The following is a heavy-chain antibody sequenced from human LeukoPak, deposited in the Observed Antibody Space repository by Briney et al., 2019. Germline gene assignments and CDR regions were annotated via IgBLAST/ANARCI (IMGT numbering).Heavy chain of an antibody. CDR1: GGSISSYY. Sequence: PSETLSLTRTVSGGSISSYYWSWIRQPPGKGLEWIGYIYYSGSTNYNPSLKSRATISVDTSKNQFSLKLSSVTAADTAVYYCARAKYCSSTSCDAPYYMDVWGKGTTVTVSS. V-gene: IGHV4-59*01. CDR3: ARAKYCSSTSCDAPYYMDV. J-gene: IGHJ6*03. CDR2: IYYSGST. D-gene: IGHD2-2*01.